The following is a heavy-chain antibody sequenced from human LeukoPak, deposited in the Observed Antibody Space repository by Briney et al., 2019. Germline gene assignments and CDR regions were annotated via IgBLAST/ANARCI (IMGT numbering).Heavy chain of an antibody. J-gene: IGHJ5*02. V-gene: IGHV4-39*01. CDR1: GGSISGSSYF. D-gene: IGHD2-15*01. Sequence: SETLSLTCTVSGGSISGSSYFWGWIRQPPGKGLEWIGSIYYSGSTYYNPSLKSRVTISVDTSKNQFSLKLSSVTAADTAVYYCARRLRGVVVAATYNWFDPWGQGTLVTVSS. CDR2: IYYSGST. CDR3: ARRLRGVVVAATYNWFDP.